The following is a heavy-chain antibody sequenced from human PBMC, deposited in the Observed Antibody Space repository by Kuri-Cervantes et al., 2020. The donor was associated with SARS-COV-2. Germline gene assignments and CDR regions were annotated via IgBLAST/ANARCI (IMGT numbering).Heavy chain of an antibody. CDR1: GFTFSSNG. Sequence: GESLKISCAASGFTFSSNGMHWVRQAPGKGLEWVAVISYDGSNKYYADSVRGRFTISRDNSKNTLYLQMNSLRAEDTAVYYCAKDEGSGWSGYYYYGMDVWGQGTTVTVSS. J-gene: IGHJ6*02. CDR2: ISYDGSNK. CDR3: AKDEGSGWSGYYYYGMDV. D-gene: IGHD6-19*01. V-gene: IGHV3-30*18.